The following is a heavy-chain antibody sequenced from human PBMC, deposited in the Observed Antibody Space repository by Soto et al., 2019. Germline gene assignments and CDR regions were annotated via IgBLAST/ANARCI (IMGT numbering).Heavy chain of an antibody. J-gene: IGHJ3*02. V-gene: IGHV3-23*01. Sequence: GGSLRLSCAASGFTFSSYAMSWVRQAPGKGLEWVSAISGSGGSTYHADSVKGRFTISRDNSKNTLYLQMNSLRAEDTAVYYCAKGLIVVVPAAISGAFDIWGQGTMVTVSS. CDR3: AKGLIVVVPAAISGAFDI. CDR1: GFTFSSYA. D-gene: IGHD2-2*01. CDR2: ISGSGGST.